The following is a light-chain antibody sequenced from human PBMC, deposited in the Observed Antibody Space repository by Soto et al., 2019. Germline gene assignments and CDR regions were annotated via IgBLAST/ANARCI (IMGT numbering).Light chain of an antibody. CDR2: DTS. CDR1: QSVSSY. V-gene: IGKV3-11*01. CDR3: QQRSDWPRVT. J-gene: IGKJ3*01. Sequence: EIVLTQSPATLSLSPGERATLSCRASQSVSSYLAWYQQKPGQAPRLLIYDTSNRATGIPARFSGSGSVTDFTLTISSLEPEDFAVYYCQQRSDWPRVTFGPGTKVDLK.